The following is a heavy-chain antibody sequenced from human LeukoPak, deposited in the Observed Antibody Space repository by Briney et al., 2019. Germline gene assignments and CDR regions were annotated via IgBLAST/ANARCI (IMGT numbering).Heavy chain of an antibody. CDR3: ARGTYGEYGGPAY. D-gene: IGHD4-17*01. CDR1: GFAFSPYT. V-gene: IGHV3-21*01. CDR2: ISSSNKYI. Sequence: GGSLRLSCAASGFAFSPYTMNWVRQAPGKGLEWVSSISSSNKYIFYADSVKGRFTISRDNAKNSLYLQMNSLRAEDTAVYYCARGTYGEYGGPAYWGQGTLVTVSS. J-gene: IGHJ4*02.